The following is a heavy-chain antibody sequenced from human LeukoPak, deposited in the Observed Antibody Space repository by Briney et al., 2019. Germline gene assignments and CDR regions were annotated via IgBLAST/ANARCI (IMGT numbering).Heavy chain of an antibody. CDR3: ARVTFGGVIVTPDDAFDI. Sequence: PSQTLSLTCTVSGGSINSDGHYWSWIRQHPGKGLEWIGYIYYNGSAFYNPSLKSRITILVDMSLNQFSLKLSSVTAADTAVYYCARVTFGGVIVTPDDAFDIWGQGTMVTVSS. J-gene: IGHJ3*02. CDR2: IYYNGSA. V-gene: IGHV4-31*03. D-gene: IGHD3-16*02. CDR1: GGSINSDGHY.